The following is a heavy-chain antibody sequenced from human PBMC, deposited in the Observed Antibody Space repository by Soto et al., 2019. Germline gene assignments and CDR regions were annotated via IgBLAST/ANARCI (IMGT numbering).Heavy chain of an antibody. D-gene: IGHD3-16*01. CDR2: IYYSGST. CDR3: ARAGPGNYYYIWRTWGGWFDP. CDR1: GGSISSSSYY. J-gene: IGHJ5*02. V-gene: IGHV4-39*01. Sequence: QLQLQESGPGLVKPSETLSLTCTVSGGSISSSSYYWGWIRQPPGKGLEWIGSIYYSGSTYYNPSLKSRVTISVDTSKNQFSLKLSAVTAADTAVYYCARAGPGNYYYIWRTWGGWFDPWGQGTLVTVSS.